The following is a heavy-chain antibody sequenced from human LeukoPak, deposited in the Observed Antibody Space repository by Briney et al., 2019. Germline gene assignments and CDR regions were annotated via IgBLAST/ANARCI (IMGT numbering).Heavy chain of an antibody. Sequence: TGGSLRLSCAASGFTFGDYAMHWVRQAPGKGLEWVSGISWNSGSIGYADSVKGRFTISRDNAKNSLYLQMNSLRAEDMALYYCAKGHSSSSVYLDYWGQGTLVTVSS. V-gene: IGHV3-9*03. J-gene: IGHJ4*02. D-gene: IGHD6-6*01. CDR3: AKGHSSSSVYLDY. CDR2: ISWNSGSI. CDR1: GFTFGDYA.